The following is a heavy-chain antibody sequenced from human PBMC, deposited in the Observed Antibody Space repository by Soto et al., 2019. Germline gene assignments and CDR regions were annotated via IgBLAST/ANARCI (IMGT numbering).Heavy chain of an antibody. CDR1: GFTFSSYA. V-gene: IGHV3-23*01. CDR2: ISGSGGST. D-gene: IGHD2-15*01. Sequence: GGSLRLSCAASGFTFSSYAMSWVRQAPGKGLEWVSAISGSGGSTYYADSVKGRFTISRDNSKNTLYLQMNSLRAEDTAVYYCAKGSRVVVAAPLDYWGQGTLVTVSS. CDR3: AKGSRVVVAAPLDY. J-gene: IGHJ4*02.